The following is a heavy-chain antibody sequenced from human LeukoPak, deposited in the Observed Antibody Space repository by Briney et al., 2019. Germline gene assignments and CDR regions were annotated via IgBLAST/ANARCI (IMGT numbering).Heavy chain of an antibody. J-gene: IGHJ4*02. D-gene: IGHD6-19*01. CDR1: GFAFSSLA. V-gene: IGHV3-23*01. Sequence: GGSLRLSCAASGFAFSSLAMDWVRQAPGKGLEWVSVISDSGDTTYYADSVKGPFTLSRANSKSTLYLQMNSPRAEDTAIYYCAKDARRSDGWYFFDHWGQGALVTVSS. CDR2: ISDSGDTT. CDR3: AKDARRSDGWYFFDH.